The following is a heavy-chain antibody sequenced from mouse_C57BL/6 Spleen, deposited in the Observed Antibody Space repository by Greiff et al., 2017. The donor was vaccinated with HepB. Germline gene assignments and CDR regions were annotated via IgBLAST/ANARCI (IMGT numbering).Heavy chain of an antibody. CDR2: IHPNRGST. Sequence: QVQLQQPGAELVKPGASVKLSCKASGYTFTSYWMHWVKQMPGQGRVWVGMIHPNRGSTNYNEKFKRKANPTVEQSSSTAYMQVSSLTSEDAAVYYCARWRYGGVFDYWGQGTTLTVSS. CDR1: GYTFTSYW. D-gene: IGHD2-14*01. CDR3: ARWRYGGVFDY. J-gene: IGHJ2*01. V-gene: IGHV1-64*01.